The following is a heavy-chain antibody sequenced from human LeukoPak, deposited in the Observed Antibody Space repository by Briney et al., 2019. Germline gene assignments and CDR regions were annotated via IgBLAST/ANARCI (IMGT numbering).Heavy chain of an antibody. CDR1: GFSFSTSG. Sequence: GRSLRVSCEASGFSFSTSGVHWGRQAPGKGLEWVAVISKDGRKNHYADSVKGRFTISRDNSKSTLFLQMNSLRPEDTAIYYCARDLLNYGSAYYDVGIFASWGQGTLVTVSS. D-gene: IGHD3-10*01. J-gene: IGHJ4*02. CDR2: ISKDGRKN. V-gene: IGHV3-30*04. CDR3: ARDLLNYGSAYYDVGIFAS.